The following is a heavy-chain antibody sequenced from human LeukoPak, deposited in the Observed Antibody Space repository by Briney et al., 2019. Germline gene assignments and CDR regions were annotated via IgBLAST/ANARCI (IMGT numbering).Heavy chain of an antibody. D-gene: IGHD2-2*01. V-gene: IGHV3-7*01. Sequence: GGSPRLSCAASAFTFSSYWMSWVRQAPGKGLEWVSNIKQDGSEKYYVDSVKGRFTISRDNAKNSLYLQMNSLRAEDTAVYYCARGQLGYCSSTSCYGVYYYYYGMDVWGQGTTVTVSS. CDR1: AFTFSSYW. CDR3: ARGQLGYCSSTSCYGVYYYYYGMDV. J-gene: IGHJ6*02. CDR2: IKQDGSEK.